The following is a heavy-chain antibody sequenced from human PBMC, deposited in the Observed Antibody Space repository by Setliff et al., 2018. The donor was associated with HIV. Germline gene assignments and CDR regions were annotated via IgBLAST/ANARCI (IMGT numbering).Heavy chain of an antibody. CDR2: MHYGGFF. J-gene: IGHJ4*02. D-gene: IGHD3-10*01. CDR3: ARPALGIGGGSRFDI. V-gene: IGHV4-39*01. Sequence: LSLTCTVSGGSFRGSRYYWGWIRQPPGKGLEWIGNMHYGGFFWYSPSLKSRVTISVDTSKNQFSLKLSSVTAADTAVYYCARPALGIGGGSRFDIWGQGTRVTVSS. CDR1: GGSFRGSRYY.